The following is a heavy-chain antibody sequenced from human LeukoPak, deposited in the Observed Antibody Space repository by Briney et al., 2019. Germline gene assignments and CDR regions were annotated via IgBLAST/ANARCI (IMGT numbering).Heavy chain of an antibody. CDR3: ALEQAEGVPGWFDP. J-gene: IGHJ5*02. CDR1: GGTFSSYA. Sequence: ASVKVSCKASGGTFSSYAISWVRQAPGQGLEWMGGIIPIFGTANYAQKFQGRVTITADESTSTAYMELSSLRSEDTAVYYCALEQAEGVPGWFDPWGQGTPVTVSS. D-gene: IGHD3-10*02. CDR2: IIPIFGTA. V-gene: IGHV1-69*13.